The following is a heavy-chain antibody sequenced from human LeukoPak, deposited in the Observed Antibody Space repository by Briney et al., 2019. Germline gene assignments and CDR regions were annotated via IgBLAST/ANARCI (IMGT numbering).Heavy chain of an antibody. CDR1: GFTFSSYN. CDR2: ISSSSNYI. Sequence: GGSLRLSCTASGFTFSSYNINWVRQAPGKGLEWVSSISSSSNYIYYGDSMKGRFTISRDNAENSLYLQMNSLRAEDTAVYYCARLITAPFYFDCWGQGTLVTVSS. J-gene: IGHJ4*02. V-gene: IGHV3-21*01. D-gene: IGHD6-13*01. CDR3: ARLITAPFYFDC.